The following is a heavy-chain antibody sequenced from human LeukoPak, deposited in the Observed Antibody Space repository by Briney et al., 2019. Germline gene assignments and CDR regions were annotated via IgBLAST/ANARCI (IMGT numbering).Heavy chain of an antibody. V-gene: IGHV3-9*01. Sequence: GGSLRLSCAASGFTFYDYGLHWGRQGPGKGLECVSRINYQSARFDADSVKGPFTISRDNAKNLLYLLMDSLRPEDSALYYCVKDAGIAARPWYFDSWGQGTQVIVSS. CDR2: INYQSARF. CDR3: VKDAGIAARPWYFDS. J-gene: IGHJ4*02. CDR1: GFTFYDYG. D-gene: IGHD6-6*01.